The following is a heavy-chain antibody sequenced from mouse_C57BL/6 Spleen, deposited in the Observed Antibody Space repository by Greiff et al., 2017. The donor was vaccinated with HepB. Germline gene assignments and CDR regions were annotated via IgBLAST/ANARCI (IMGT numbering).Heavy chain of an antibody. D-gene: IGHD1-1*01. V-gene: IGHV14-1*01. CDR2: IDPEDGDT. CDR3: TTLYYGNSHYYAIDY. Sequence: EVQLQQSGAELVRPGASVKLSCTASGFNIKDYYMHWVKQRPEQGLEWSGRIDPEDGDTEYAPKFQGKSTMTADTSSNTAYLQLSSLTSEDTAVYYCTTLYYGNSHYYAIDYWGQGTSVTFSS. J-gene: IGHJ4*01. CDR1: GFNIKDYY.